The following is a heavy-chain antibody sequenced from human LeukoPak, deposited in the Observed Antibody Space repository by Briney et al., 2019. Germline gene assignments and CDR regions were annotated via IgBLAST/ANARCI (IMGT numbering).Heavy chain of an antibody. D-gene: IGHD3-22*01. V-gene: IGHV4-34*01. CDR2: IKQSGRT. CDR3: ARGARPLHYYDSSGYYWGTERHYYFDY. CDR1: GGSFSGGY. J-gene: IGHJ4*02. Sequence: SESLSLTCAVYGGSFSGGYWGWIRQPPGRGLGWIGEIKQSGRTNYKPSRKSRVTISVDTSKNQFSLKLSSVTAADTAVYYCARGARPLHYYDSSGYYWGTERHYYFDYWGQGTLVTVSS.